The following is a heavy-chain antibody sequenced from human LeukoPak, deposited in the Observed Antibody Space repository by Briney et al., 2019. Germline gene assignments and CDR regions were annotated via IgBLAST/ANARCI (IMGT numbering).Heavy chain of an antibody. Sequence: SVKVSCKASGGTFRNYIFSWVRQAPGQGLEWMGGVMPMFNTSNYAQKFQGRVTITADENTSTVYMELSSLRSEDTAVYYCANVQNEVVPIAMRGWFDPWGQGTLVAVSS. CDR1: GGTFRNYI. CDR3: ANVQNEVVPIAMRGWFDP. D-gene: IGHD2-2*01. J-gene: IGHJ5*02. V-gene: IGHV1-69*13. CDR2: VMPMFNTS.